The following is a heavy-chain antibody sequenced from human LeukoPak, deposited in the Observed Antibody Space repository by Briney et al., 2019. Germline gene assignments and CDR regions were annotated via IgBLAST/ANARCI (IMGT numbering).Heavy chain of an antibody. CDR1: GGTFSSYA. D-gene: IGHD5-18*01. CDR3: ARDSAMAPLTR. V-gene: IGHV1-69*04. J-gene: IGHJ4*02. Sequence: SVKVSCKASGGTFSSYAISWVRQAPGQGLEWVGRIIPILGIANYAQKFQGRVTITADKSTSTAYMELSSLRSEDTAVYYCARDSAMAPLTRWGQGTLVTVSS. CDR2: IIPILGIA.